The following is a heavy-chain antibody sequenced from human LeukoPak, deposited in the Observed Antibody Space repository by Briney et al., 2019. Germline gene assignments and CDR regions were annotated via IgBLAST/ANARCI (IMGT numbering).Heavy chain of an antibody. Sequence: GASVKVSCKASGYTFTSYGISWVRQAPGQGLEWMGWISAYNGNTNYAQTRQCRVTMTTDTSTSTAYLERRSLSSDDPSVYYCARGLVPADYYYYYMDVWGKGTTVTVSS. CDR1: GYTFTSYG. J-gene: IGHJ6*03. CDR2: ISAYNGNT. D-gene: IGHD2-2*01. V-gene: IGHV1-18*01. CDR3: ARGLVPADYYYYYMDV.